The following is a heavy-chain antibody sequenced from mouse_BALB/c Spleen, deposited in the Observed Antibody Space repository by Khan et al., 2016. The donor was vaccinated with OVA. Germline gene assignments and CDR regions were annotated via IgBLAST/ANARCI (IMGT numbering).Heavy chain of an antibody. CDR3: ARRNYFGYTFAY. Sequence: QVQLQQSGAELARPGASVKLSCKASGYTFTDYYINWVKQRTGQGLEWIGEISPGSGDTYYNEKFKGKATLTADKSSTTAYMQLSSLTSEASAVYFCARRNYFGYTFAYWGKGLWSLSLQ. J-gene: IGHJ3*01. CDR2: ISPGSGDT. V-gene: IGHV1-77*01. CDR1: GYTFTDYY. D-gene: IGHD1-2*01.